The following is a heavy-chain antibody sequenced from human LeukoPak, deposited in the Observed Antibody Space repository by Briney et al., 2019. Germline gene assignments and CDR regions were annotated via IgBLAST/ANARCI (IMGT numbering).Heavy chain of an antibody. CDR1: GYTFTGYY. Sequence: GASVKVSCTASGYTFTGYYMHWVRQAPGQGLEWMGWINPTSGGTNYAQKFQDRVTMTRDTSISTAYMELSRLRSDDTAVYYCARSPHILTGENFDYWGQGTLVTVSS. V-gene: IGHV1-2*02. D-gene: IGHD3-9*01. CDR3: ARSPHILTGENFDY. J-gene: IGHJ4*02. CDR2: INPTSGGT.